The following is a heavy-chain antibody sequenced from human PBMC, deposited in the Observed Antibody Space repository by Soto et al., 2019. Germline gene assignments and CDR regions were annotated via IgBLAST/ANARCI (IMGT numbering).Heavy chain of an antibody. CDR1: GGSFSGYY. D-gene: IGHD6-13*01. CDR2: INHSGST. CDR3: ARGTPPRTVIAAAGSYYFDY. J-gene: IGHJ4*02. V-gene: IGHV4-34*01. Sequence: QVQLQQWGAGLLKPSETLSLTCAVYGGSFSGYYWSWIRQPPGKGLEWIGEINHSGSTNYNPSLKSRVTISVDTSKNQFSLKLSSVTAADTAVYYCARGTPPRTVIAAAGSYYFDYWGQGTLVTVSS.